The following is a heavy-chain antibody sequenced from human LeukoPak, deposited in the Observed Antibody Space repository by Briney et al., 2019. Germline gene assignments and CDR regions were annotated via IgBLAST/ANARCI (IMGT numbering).Heavy chain of an antibody. CDR2: ISNNFYI. D-gene: IGHD2-2*01. Sequence: GGSLRLPCAAPGFTFSSYSMNWVRQAPGKGLEWVSSISNNFYIYYADSVKGRFTISRDNAKNSLYLQMNSLRAEDTAVYYCARSPVVPAAPSVVYFDYWGQGTLVAVSS. CDR1: GFTFSSYS. V-gene: IGHV3-21*01. CDR3: ARSPVVPAAPSVVYFDY. J-gene: IGHJ4*02.